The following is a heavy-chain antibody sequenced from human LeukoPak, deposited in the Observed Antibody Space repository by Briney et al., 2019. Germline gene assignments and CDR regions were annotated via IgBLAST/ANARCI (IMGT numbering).Heavy chain of an antibody. D-gene: IGHD6-19*01. CDR2: ISWNSGSI. CDR3: AKRWRYTSAYFDR. V-gene: IGHV3-9*01. CDR1: GLTFDDYA. J-gene: IGHJ4*02. Sequence: GGSLRLSCAASGLTFDDYAMHWVRQAPGKGLEWVSGISWNSGSIGYADSVKGRFTISRDNAKNSLYLQMNSLRAEDTALYYCAKRWRYTSAYFDRWGQGTLVTVSS.